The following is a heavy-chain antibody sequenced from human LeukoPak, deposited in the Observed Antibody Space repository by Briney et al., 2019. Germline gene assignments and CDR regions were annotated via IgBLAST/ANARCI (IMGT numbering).Heavy chain of an antibody. CDR3: VKASSSSPQYNWFDA. CDR2: VSGTGGRT. D-gene: IGHD6-6*01. Sequence: GGSLRLSCAASGFTFSTYAMSWVRQAPGKGLEWVSVVSGTGGRTYYADSVKGRFTISRDNSKNTLYPQMNSLRAEDTALYYCVKASSSSPQYNWFDAWGQGTLVTVSS. J-gene: IGHJ5*02. V-gene: IGHV3-23*01. CDR1: GFTFSTYA.